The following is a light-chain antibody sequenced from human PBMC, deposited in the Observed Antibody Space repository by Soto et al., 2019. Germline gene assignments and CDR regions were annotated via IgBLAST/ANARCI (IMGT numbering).Light chain of an antibody. V-gene: IGLV2-14*01. CDR2: EVS. CDR1: SSDVGGYNY. J-gene: IGLJ1*01. Sequence: QSALTQPASVSGSPGQSITISCTGTSSDVGGYNYVSWYQQHPGKAPKLMIYEVSSRPSGVSNRFSGSKSGNTASLSISGLQAEDEGDYYCASYSTGDTLYVFGSGTKLTVL. CDR3: ASYSTGDTLYV.